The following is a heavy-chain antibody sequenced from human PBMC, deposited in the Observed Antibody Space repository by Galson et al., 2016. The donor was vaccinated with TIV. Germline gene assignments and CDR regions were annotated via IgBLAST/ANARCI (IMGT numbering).Heavy chain of an antibody. CDR3: ARRTHYDSSGYSDAFDI. Sequence: TLSLTCTVSGGSINSDLYYWAWIRQPPGKGLEWIATIYYTGSTYYNPSLKSRVSISMDTPKNQFSLKLSSVTAADTAVYYCARRTHYDSSGYSDAFDIWGQGAMVPVSS. V-gene: IGHV4-39*01. D-gene: IGHD3-22*01. CDR1: GGSINSDLYY. CDR2: IYYTGST. J-gene: IGHJ3*02.